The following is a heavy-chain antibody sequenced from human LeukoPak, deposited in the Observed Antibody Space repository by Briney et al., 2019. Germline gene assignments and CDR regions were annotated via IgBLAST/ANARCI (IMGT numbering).Heavy chain of an antibody. CDR1: GDSVSSSNYY. J-gene: IGHJ6*03. CDR2: IYYNGNT. Sequence: PSETPSLTCTVSGDSVSSSNYYWAYIRQPPGKGLEWIGNIYYNGNTYYNPSLKSRLTISIDTSNNQFSLRLTSLTAADTAVYYCATEQTGTIFYYYYYYMDVWGKGTTVTVSS. CDR3: ATEQTGTIFYYYYYYMDV. V-gene: IGHV4-39*05. D-gene: IGHD3-9*01.